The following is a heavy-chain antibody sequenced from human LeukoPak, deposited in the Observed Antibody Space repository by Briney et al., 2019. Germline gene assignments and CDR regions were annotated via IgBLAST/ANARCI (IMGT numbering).Heavy chain of an antibody. CDR2: INHSGST. CDR1: GGSVRSSGYF. Sequence: SETLSLTCAVAGGSVRSSGYFWGWIRQPPGKGLEWIGEINHSGSTNYNPSLKSRVTISVDTSKNQFSLRLSSVTAADTAVYYCARGGFYCGGDCYVDYWGQGTLVTVSS. V-gene: IGHV4-34*01. J-gene: IGHJ4*02. CDR3: ARGGFYCGGDCYVDY. D-gene: IGHD2-21*02.